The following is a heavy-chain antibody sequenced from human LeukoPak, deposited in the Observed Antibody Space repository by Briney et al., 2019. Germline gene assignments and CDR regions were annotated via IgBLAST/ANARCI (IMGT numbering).Heavy chain of an antibody. D-gene: IGHD5-24*01. V-gene: IGHV3-23*01. CDR2: ISGSGSST. J-gene: IGHJ5*01. Sequence: PGGSLRLSCVASGFTFSSYAMSWVRQTPGKGLEWVSAISGSGSSTYYADSVKGRFTISRDNSKNTLYLQMNSLRADDTAVYYCAKGRRDGYNYDSWGQGPLVTVSS. CDR3: AKGRRDGYNYDS. CDR1: GFTFSSYA.